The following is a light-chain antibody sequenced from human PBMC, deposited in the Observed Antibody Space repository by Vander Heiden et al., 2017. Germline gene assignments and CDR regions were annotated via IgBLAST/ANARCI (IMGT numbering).Light chain of an antibody. CDR1: QGISSY. Sequence: AIRITQSPSSLPASTRDRVTITCRASQGISSYLAWYQQKPGKAPKLLIYGASTWQSGVPSRFSGSGSGTDFTLTISCLQSEDFATYYCQQYYSYPRTFGQGTKVEIK. CDR2: GAS. J-gene: IGKJ1*01. CDR3: QQYYSYPRT. V-gene: IGKV1-8*01.